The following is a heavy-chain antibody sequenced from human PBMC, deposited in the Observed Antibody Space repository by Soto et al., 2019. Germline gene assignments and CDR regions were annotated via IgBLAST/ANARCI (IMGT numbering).Heavy chain of an antibody. J-gene: IGHJ6*02. CDR2: IIPIFGTA. D-gene: IGHD3-10*01. CDR3: ARDVTNAMVRGVIPPRYYYGMDV. V-gene: IGHV1-69*06. CDR1: GGTFSSYA. Sequence: SVNVSCKASGGTFSSYAISWVRQAPGQGLEWMGGIIPIFGTANYAQKFQGRVTITADKSTSTAYMELSSLRSEGTAVYYCARDVTNAMVRGVIPPRYYYGMDVWGQGTTVTVSS.